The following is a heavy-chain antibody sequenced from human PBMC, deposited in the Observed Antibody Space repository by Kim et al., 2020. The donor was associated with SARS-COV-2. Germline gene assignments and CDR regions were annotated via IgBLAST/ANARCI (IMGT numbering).Heavy chain of an antibody. CDR3: ARGWNDLDY. V-gene: IGHV3-33*01. D-gene: IGHD1-1*01. CDR2: SNK. Sequence: SNKYYADSVKGRFTISRDNSKNTLYLQMNSLRAEDTAVYYCARGWNDLDYWGQGTLVTVSS. J-gene: IGHJ4*02.